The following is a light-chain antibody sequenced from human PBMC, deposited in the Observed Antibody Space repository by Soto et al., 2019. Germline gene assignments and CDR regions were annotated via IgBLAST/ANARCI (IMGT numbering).Light chain of an antibody. Sequence: DIQMTQSPSSLSASVGDRVTITCQASQDISNYLNWYQQKPGKAPKLLIYDASNLETGVPSRFSGSGSGTDYTFTISSMQLYHIATSYCQQYDYLPYTFGQGTKLEIK. CDR1: QDISNY. V-gene: IGKV1-33*01. CDR3: QQYDYLPYT. CDR2: DAS. J-gene: IGKJ2*01.